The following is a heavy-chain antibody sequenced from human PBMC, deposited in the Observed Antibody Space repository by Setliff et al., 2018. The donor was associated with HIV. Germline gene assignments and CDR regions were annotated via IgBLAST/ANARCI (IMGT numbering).Heavy chain of an antibody. D-gene: IGHD6-6*01. CDR3: ARGRHYSSSAPFAIDF. J-gene: IGHJ4*02. CDR2: INHSGST. Sequence: SETLSLTCAVYGGSFSGYYWSWIRQPPGKGLEWIGEINHSGSTNYNPSLKSRVTISVDTSKNQFSVKLSSVTAADTAVYYCARGRHYSSSAPFAIDFWGQGMLVTVSS. CDR1: GGSFSGYY. V-gene: IGHV4-34*01.